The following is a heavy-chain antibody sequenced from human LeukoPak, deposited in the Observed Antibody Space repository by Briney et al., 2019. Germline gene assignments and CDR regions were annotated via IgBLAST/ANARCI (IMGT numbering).Heavy chain of an antibody. CDR1: GYSFTSYW. CDR3: ARHLMVRGVPYWFDP. Sequence: GESLKISCKGSGYSFTSYWISWVRQMPGKGLEWMGRIDPSDSYTNYSPSFQGHVTISADKSISTAYLQWSSLKASDTAMCYCARHLMVRGVPYWFDPWGQGTLVTVSS. V-gene: IGHV5-10-1*01. CDR2: IDPSDSYT. J-gene: IGHJ5*02. D-gene: IGHD3-10*01.